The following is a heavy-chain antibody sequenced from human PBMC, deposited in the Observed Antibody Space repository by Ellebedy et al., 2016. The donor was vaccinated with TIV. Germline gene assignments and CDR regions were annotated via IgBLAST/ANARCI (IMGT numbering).Heavy chain of an antibody. V-gene: IGHV3-11*06. Sequence: PGGSLRLSCEASGFIFSDYYMSWIRQAPGKGLEWVPYISGRSSYTNYADSLQGRFTISRDNAKNSLFLQMNSLRVEDTAVYYCAREGAHDYADFTIFDSWGQGTLVTVSS. J-gene: IGHJ4*02. CDR3: AREGAHDYADFTIFDS. D-gene: IGHD4-17*01. CDR1: GFIFSDYY. CDR2: ISGRSSYT.